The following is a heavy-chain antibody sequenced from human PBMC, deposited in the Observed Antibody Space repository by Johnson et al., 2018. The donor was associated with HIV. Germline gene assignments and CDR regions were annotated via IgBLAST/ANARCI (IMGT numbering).Heavy chain of an antibody. CDR2: IGTAGDT. D-gene: IGHD2-21*02. Sequence: VQLVESGGGLVQPGGSLRLSCAASGFTFSCYDVHWVRQATGKGLEWVSPIGTAGDTYYPGSVKGRFTISRENAKNSLYLQMNSLRAEDTAVYYCAKDKAVVTALYDAFDIWGQGTTVTVSS. J-gene: IGHJ3*02. CDR3: AKDKAVVTALYDAFDI. CDR1: GFTFSCYD. V-gene: IGHV3-13*01.